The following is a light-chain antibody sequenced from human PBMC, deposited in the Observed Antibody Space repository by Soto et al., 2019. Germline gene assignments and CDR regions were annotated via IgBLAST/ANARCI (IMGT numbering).Light chain of an antibody. V-gene: IGKV1-33*01. CDR3: QQYKSSSWT. CDR1: QDITNY. CDR2: DAS. J-gene: IGKJ1*01. Sequence: IQMTQSPSSLSASVGDRVTITCQASQDITNYLNWYQQKPGKAPKLLISDASNLETGVPSRFSGSGSGTEFTLSISSLQPDDFATYYCQQYKSSSWTFGQGTKVDIK.